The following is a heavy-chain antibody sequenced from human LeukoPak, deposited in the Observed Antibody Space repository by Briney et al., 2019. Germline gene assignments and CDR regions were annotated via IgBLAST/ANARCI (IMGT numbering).Heavy chain of an antibody. J-gene: IGHJ5*02. CDR2: ISPSGTT. D-gene: IGHD2/OR15-2a*01. CDR1: GGYTGSHY. V-gene: IGHV4-4*07. Sequence: KTSETLSLTCTVSGGYTGSHYWSWIRQPAGKGLEWIGRISPSGTTHYNPSLGSRVTMSVDTSKNYFSLRLSPVTAADTAVYYCARDFYASGFYFWFDPWGQGILVTVSS. CDR3: ARDFYASGFYFWFDP.